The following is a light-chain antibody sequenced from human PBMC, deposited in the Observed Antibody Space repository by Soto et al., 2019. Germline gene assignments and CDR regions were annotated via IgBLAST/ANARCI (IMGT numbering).Light chain of an antibody. CDR1: SSDIGSYNF. CDR2: EGS. CDR3: FSYAGSSTYV. J-gene: IGLJ1*01. V-gene: IGLV2-23*01. Sequence: QSVLTQPASVSAPHGQSITISCTGTSSDIGSYNFVSWYQQHPGKAPKLMIYEGSKRPSGISDRFSGSKSGNTASLTISGLQAEDEADYFCFSYAGSSTYVFGTGTKVTVL.